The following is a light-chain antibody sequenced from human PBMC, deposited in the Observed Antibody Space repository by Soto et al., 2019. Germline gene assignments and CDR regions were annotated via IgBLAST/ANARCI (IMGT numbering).Light chain of an antibody. CDR1: QSISSY. CDR2: AAS. CDR3: QPSYSTPYT. V-gene: IGKV1-39*01. J-gene: IGKJ2*01. Sequence: DVQMTQSPSSLSASVGDRVTITCRASQSISSYLNWYQQKPGKAPKLLIYAASSLQSGVPSRFCGSGSGTDFTLTISSLQPEEFATYYCQPSYSTPYTFGEGTKLEIK.